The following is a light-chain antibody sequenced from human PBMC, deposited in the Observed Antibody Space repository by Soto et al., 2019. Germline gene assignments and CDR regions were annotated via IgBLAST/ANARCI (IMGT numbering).Light chain of an antibody. CDR2: EGT. Sequence: QSALTQPASVSGSLGQSITISCTGSSSDVGTYYFVSWYQQHPGKVPKLMIYEGTKRPSGVSDRFSGSKSGNTASMTISGLQAEYEANYYCCSYAGNNIFVFGTGTKLTVL. CDR3: CSYAGNNIFV. J-gene: IGLJ1*01. V-gene: IGLV2-23*01. CDR1: SSDVGTYYF.